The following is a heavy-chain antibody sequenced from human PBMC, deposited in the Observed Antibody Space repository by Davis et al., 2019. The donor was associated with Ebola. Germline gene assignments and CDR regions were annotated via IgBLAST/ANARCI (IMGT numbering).Heavy chain of an antibody. D-gene: IGHD3-10*01. Sequence: GESLKIPCTAPGFTFDDYTLHWVRQVPGNGLECVSLIQWEVISTDYADSVKGRFTISRDNRKNSLYLQMNSLRTEDTAFYYCAKDDMVQGVRFLDSWGQGTLVTVSS. V-gene: IGHV3-43*01. J-gene: IGHJ4*02. CDR2: IQWEVIST. CDR1: GFTFDDYT. CDR3: AKDDMVQGVRFLDS.